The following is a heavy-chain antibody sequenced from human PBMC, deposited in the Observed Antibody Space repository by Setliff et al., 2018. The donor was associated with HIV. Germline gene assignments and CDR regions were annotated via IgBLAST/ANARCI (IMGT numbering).Heavy chain of an antibody. V-gene: IGHV4-34*01. J-gene: IGHJ6*03. CDR1: GGSFSGYY. CDR2: INHSGST. Sequence: SETLSLTCAVYGGSFSGYYWSWIRQPPGKGLEWIGEINHSGSTNYNPSLKGRVTISVDTSKNQFSLKLSSVTAADTAVYYCNIYYYYYMDVWGKGTTVTVS. CDR3: NIYYYYYMDV.